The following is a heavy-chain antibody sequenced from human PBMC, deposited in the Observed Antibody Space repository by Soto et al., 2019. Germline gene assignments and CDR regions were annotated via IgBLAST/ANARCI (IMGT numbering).Heavy chain of an antibody. Sequence: GASVKVSCKASGYTFTSYGISWVRQAPGQGLEWMGWISAYNGNTNYAQKLQGRVTMTTDTSTSTAYMELRSLRSDDTAVYYCARVVRGVSGPTGYYYYYMDVWGKGTTVTVSS. J-gene: IGHJ6*03. CDR2: ISAYNGNT. CDR3: ARVVRGVSGPTGYYYYYMDV. D-gene: IGHD3-10*01. V-gene: IGHV1-18*01. CDR1: GYTFTSYG.